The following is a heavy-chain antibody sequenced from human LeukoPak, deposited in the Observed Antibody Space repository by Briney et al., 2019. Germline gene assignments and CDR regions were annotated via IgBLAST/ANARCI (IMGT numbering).Heavy chain of an antibody. CDR1: GSTFSSAW. CDR3: TTIFDMGVVDMGSLYSGYDYIFDY. V-gene: IGHV3-15*01. CDR2: IKSKTDGGTT. D-gene: IGHD5-12*01. J-gene: IGHJ4*02. Sequence: PGGSLRLSCAASGSTFSSAWMSWVRQAPGKGLEWVGRIKSKTDGGTTDYAAPVKGRFTISRDDSKNTLYLQMNSLKTEDTAVYYCTTIFDMGVVDMGSLYSGYDYIFDYWGQGTLVTVSS.